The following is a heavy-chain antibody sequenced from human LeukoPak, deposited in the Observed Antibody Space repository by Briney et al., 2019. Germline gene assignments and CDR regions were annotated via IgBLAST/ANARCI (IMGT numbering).Heavy chain of an antibody. CDR3: ARVARCTSCFDVDY. V-gene: IGHV4-59*08. D-gene: IGHD2-2*01. J-gene: IGHJ4*02. Sequence: SEALSLTCTVSGGSISSHYWSWIRQPPGKGLEWIGYIYDSGSINYNPSLKSRVTISVDMSKNQFSLTLSSVTAADTAVYYCARVARCTSCFDVDYWGQVTLVTVSS. CDR1: GGSISSHY. CDR2: IYDSGSI.